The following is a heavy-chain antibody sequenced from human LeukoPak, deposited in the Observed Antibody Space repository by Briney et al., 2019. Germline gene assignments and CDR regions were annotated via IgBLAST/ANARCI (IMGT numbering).Heavy chain of an antibody. CDR2: IWYDGSNK. Sequence: GGSLRLSCAASGFTFSSYGMHWVRQAPGKGLEWVAVIWYDGSNKYYADSVKGRFTISRDNSKNTLYLQMNSLRAEDTAVYYCARDPCGGDCCSGYFDYWGQGTLVTVSS. CDR1: GFTFSSYG. J-gene: IGHJ4*02. CDR3: ARDPCGGDCCSGYFDY. D-gene: IGHD2-21*02. V-gene: IGHV3-33*01.